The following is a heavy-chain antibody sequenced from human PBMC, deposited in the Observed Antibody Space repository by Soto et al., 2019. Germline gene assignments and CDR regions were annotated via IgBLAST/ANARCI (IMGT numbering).Heavy chain of an antibody. D-gene: IGHD1-26*01. CDR1: GFTFSSYW. CDR2: INTDGSST. J-gene: IGHJ6*02. CDR3: ARGRYLAYGADV. Sequence: EVQLVESGGGLVQPGGSLRLSCAASGFTFSSYWMHWVRQAPGKGLVWVSRINTDGSSTNYADTVKGRFTISSDNAKTTLYLQISSLRAEDTAVYYCARGRYLAYGADVWGQGTTVTVSS. V-gene: IGHV3-74*01.